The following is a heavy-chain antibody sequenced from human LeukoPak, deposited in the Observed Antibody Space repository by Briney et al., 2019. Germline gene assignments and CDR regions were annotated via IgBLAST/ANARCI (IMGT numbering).Heavy chain of an antibody. Sequence: EXLSLTCTVSGGSIISDSYYWGWIRQPPGKGLEWIGSIYYSGSTYYHPSLKSRVTISVHTSKNQFSLKLISVTAADTAVYYCARRRGSYNWFDPWGQGTLVXXXS. V-gene: IGHV4-39*01. CDR1: GGSIISDSYY. CDR2: IYYSGST. CDR3: ARRRGSYNWFDP. J-gene: IGHJ5*02. D-gene: IGHD3-16*01.